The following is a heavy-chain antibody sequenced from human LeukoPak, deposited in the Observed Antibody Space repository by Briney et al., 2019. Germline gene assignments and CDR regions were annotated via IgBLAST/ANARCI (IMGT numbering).Heavy chain of an antibody. CDR1: GHSVSSNCFT. J-gene: IGHJ5*02. V-gene: IGHV6-1*01. Sequence: SQSLSLTCPITGHSVSSNCFTWNWIRQSPSRGLELLGRTYYRSTWYNDYAVSVRGRITVNPDTSKNQFSLHLNSVTPEDTAVYYCARRLTQYDCFDPWGQGILVTVSS. D-gene: IGHD2-2*01. CDR3: ARRLTQYDCFDP. CDR2: TYYRSTWYN.